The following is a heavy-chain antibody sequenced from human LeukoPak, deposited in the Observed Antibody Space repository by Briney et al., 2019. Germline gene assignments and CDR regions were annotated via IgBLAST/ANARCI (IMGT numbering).Heavy chain of an antibody. Sequence: GGSLRLSCAASGFTFSRYDMNWVRQAPGKGLEWLSVISGSGDRTYYAGSVKGRFTVSRDNSENTLYLQMNSLRAEDTAVYYCAKDLRPDILTGSPFDYWGQGSLVTVSS. CDR1: GFTFSRYD. D-gene: IGHD3-9*01. CDR2: ISGSGDRT. V-gene: IGHV3-23*01. CDR3: AKDLRPDILTGSPFDY. J-gene: IGHJ4*02.